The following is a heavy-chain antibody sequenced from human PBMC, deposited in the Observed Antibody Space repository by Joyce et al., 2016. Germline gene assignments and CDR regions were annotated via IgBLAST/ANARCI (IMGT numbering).Heavy chain of an antibody. J-gene: IGHJ4*02. CDR3: ARSSYTNGIFDY. Sequence: EVQLVESGGGLVKPGGSLRLSCAASGFTFSSYSMSWVRQAPGKGLGWVSSLSSSSSYIKYTDSVKGRFTISRDNDKNSLYLQMNSLIVEDTAVYYCARSSYTNGIFDYWGQGTLVTVSS. CDR1: GFTFSSYS. CDR2: LSSSSSYI. D-gene: IGHD2-8*01. V-gene: IGHV3-21*01.